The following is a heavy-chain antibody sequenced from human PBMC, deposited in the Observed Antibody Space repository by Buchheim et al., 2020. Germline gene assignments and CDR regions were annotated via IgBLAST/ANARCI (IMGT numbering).Heavy chain of an antibody. V-gene: IGHV3-23*01. CDR2: ISGGGNT. D-gene: IGHD1-14*01. CDR3: ARNFAEGMDV. CDR1: GFTFSSNA. Sequence: EVQLLESGGGLVQPGGFLRLSCAASGFTFSSNAMSWVRQAPGKGLEWVSTISGGGNTYYADSVRGRFTISRDTSKNTRYVEINSLRAEDTAVYYCARNFAEGMDVWGQGTT. J-gene: IGHJ6*02.